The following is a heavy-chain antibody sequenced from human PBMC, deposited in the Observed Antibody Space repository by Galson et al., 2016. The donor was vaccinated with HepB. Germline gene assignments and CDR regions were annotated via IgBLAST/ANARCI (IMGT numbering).Heavy chain of an antibody. J-gene: IGHJ4*02. V-gene: IGHV3-23*01. CDR1: GFTFSDLG. D-gene: IGHD4-17*01. CDR3: LSTTLTTTL. Sequence: SLRLSCAASGFTFSDLGMRWVRQAPGKGLEWVSSISDSGDKTFYADSVKGRLTVSRDNSKNTLFLHMTSLRADDTALYYCLSTTLTTTLGGQGTLVIVSA. CDR2: ISDSGDKT.